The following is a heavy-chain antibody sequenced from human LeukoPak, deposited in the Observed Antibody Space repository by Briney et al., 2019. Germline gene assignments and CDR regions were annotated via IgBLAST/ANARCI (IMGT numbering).Heavy chain of an antibody. J-gene: IGHJ4*02. D-gene: IGHD3-16*02. Sequence: GGSLRLSCAASGFTFSSYSMNWVRQAPGKGLEWVSSISSSSSYIYYADSVKGRFTISRDNAKNSLYLQMNSLRAEDTAVYYCARDWRVKSLGELSFTPFDYWGQGTLVTVSS. CDR3: ARDWRVKSLGELSFTPFDY. CDR2: ISSSSSYI. CDR1: GFTFSSYS. V-gene: IGHV3-21*01.